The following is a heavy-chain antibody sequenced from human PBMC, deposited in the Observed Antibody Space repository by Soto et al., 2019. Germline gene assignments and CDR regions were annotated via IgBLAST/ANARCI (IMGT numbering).Heavy chain of an antibody. D-gene: IGHD2-15*01. CDR1: RFTLSIYA. V-gene: IGHV3-23*01. J-gene: IGHJ4*02. Sequence: EVQLLESGGRLVQPGGSLRLSCAASRFTLSIYAMSWVRQSPGKVLEWVSGMSGSGDSTYYADSVKGRFTISRDNSQNTLFLQMNRLRADDTAVYYCAKVVGLNLQRGFYFGYWGQGTVVTVSS. CDR2: MSGSGDST. CDR3: AKVVGLNLQRGFYFGY.